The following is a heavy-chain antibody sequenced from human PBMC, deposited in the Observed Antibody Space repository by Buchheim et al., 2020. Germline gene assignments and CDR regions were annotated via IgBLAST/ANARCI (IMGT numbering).Heavy chain of an antibody. Sequence: EVQLVESGGDLVQPGGSLRLSCAASGFTISDYWINWVRQAPGKGLEWMANIKPDGSGKSYLDSVKGRFTISRDNAKNSAYPEMNSLRAEDTAVYCCATLSHDSPPDYWGQGTL. V-gene: IGHV3-7*01. CDR2: IKPDGSGK. CDR1: GFTISDYW. D-gene: IGHD1-1*01. CDR3: ATLSHDSPPDY. J-gene: IGHJ4*02.